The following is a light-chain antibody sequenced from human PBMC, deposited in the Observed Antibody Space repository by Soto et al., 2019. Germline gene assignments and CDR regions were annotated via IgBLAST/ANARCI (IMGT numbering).Light chain of an antibody. V-gene: IGKV1-33*01. CDR2: DAS. Sequence: IQMTQSPSSLSASVGDRVTITCHASQDINKNLIWYQQKPGKAPKLLIYDASDLETGVPSRFSGSGSGTGFTFTISSLQPEDFATYYCQQYESLPLTFGQGIRLEI. J-gene: IGKJ5*01. CDR1: QDINKN. CDR3: QQYESLPLT.